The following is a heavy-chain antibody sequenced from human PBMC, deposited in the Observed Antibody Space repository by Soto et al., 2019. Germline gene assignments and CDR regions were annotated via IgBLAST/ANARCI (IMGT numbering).Heavy chain of an antibody. CDR3: TMAKSNSWTIVWFEP. Sequence: EVQLLESVGGWLQPGGSLRLSCAAYGFTFSSYAMNWVRQAPGKGLELVSGIIGSGAGSYYSDSVKGRFTISRDNFKTTLYRQMNSLRAEDTAVYYCTMAKSNSWTIVWFEPWGKGPLVTVSS. V-gene: IGHV3-23*01. D-gene: IGHD3-16*02. CDR1: GFTFSSYA. CDR2: IIGSGAGS. J-gene: IGHJ5*02.